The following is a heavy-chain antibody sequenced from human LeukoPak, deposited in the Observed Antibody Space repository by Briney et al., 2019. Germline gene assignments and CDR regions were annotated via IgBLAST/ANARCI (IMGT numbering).Heavy chain of an antibody. CDR2: ISYDGGNK. CDR3: AKDSGLVRIYYYYGMDV. D-gene: IGHD3/OR15-3a*01. CDR1: GFTFSSYG. J-gene: IGHJ6*02. Sequence: GGSLRLSCAASGFTFSSYGMHWVRQAPGKGLEWVAVISYDGGNKYYADSVKGRFTISRDNSKNTLFLQMNSLRAEDTAVYYCAKDSGLVRIYYYYGMDVWGQGTTVTVSS. V-gene: IGHV3-30*18.